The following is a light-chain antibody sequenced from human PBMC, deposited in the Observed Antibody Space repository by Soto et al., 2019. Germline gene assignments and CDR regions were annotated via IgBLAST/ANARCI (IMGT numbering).Light chain of an antibody. CDR2: DTS. J-gene: IGLJ2*01. CDR1: TGDVTSGHY. Sequence: QAAVTQEPSLTVSPGGTVTLTCGSSTGDVTSGHYPYWFQQKPGQAPRTLIYDTSNKHSWTPARFSGSLLGGKAALTLSGAQPEDEAIYYCLLAYSSSRPVFGGGTKPPS. CDR3: LLAYSSSRPV. V-gene: IGLV7-46*01.